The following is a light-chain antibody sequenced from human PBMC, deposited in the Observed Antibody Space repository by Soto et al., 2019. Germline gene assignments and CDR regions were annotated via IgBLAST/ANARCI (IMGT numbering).Light chain of an antibody. CDR2: GAS. CDR3: QQYYYAPPWT. J-gene: IGKJ1*01. CDR1: QSVSST. Sequence: EIVMTQSPATLSLSPGERATLSCRASQSVSSTFSCYQQKPGEPPRRLISGASTRATGIPARISGSRSGTEFTTIISSLQSEDFSVYYYQQYYYAPPWTFGQGTKVEIK. V-gene: IGKV3-15*01.